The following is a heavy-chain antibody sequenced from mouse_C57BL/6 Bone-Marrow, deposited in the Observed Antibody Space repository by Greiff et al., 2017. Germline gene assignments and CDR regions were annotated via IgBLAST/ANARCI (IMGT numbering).Heavy chain of an antibody. V-gene: IGHV2-2*01. J-gene: IGHJ3*01. CDR3: ARNDYDEGFAY. CDR1: GFSLTSYG. Sequence: VQRVESGPGLVQPSQSLSITCTVSGFSLTSYGVHWVRQSPGKGLEWLGVIWSGGSTDYNAAFISRLSISKDNSKSQVFFKMNSLQADDTAIYYCARNDYDEGFAYWGQGTLVTVSA. D-gene: IGHD2-4*01. CDR2: IWSGGST.